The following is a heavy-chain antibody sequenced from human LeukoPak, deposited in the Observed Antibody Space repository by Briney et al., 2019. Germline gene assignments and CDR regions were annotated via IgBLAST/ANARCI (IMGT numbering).Heavy chain of an antibody. J-gene: IGHJ4*02. CDR3: ARGGLGMTTVTKFDY. CDR2: IIPILGIA. V-gene: IGHV1-69*02. Sequence: ASVKVSCMASGGTFSSYTISWVRQAPGEGLEWMGRIIPILGIANYAQKFQGRVTITADKSTSTAYMELSSLRSEDTAVYYCARGGLGMTTVTKFDYWGQGTLVTVSS. D-gene: IGHD4-17*01. CDR1: GGTFSSYT.